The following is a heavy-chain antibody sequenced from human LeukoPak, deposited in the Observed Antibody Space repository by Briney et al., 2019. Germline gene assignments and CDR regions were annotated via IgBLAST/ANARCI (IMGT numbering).Heavy chain of an antibody. D-gene: IGHD2-15*01. Sequence: ASVKVSCKASGGTFSSYTISWVRQAPGQGLEWMGRIIPILGIANYAQKFQGRVTMTRDTSISTAYMELSRLRSDDTAVYYCASQDRFSDYWGQGTLVTVSS. CDR3: ASQDRFSDY. CDR2: IIPILGIA. V-gene: IGHV1-69*02. J-gene: IGHJ4*02. CDR1: GGTFSSYT.